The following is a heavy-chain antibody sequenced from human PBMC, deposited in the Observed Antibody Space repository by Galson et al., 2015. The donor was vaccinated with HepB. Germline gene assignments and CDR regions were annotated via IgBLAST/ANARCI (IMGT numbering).Heavy chain of an antibody. CDR2: IYPPNSDT. V-gene: IGHV5-51*01. Sequence: QSGAEVKKPGESLKISCKGSGYSFTTYWIGWVRQMPGKGLEWMGIIYPPNSDTKYSPSFQGQVTISADKSINTAYLQWSSLKASAPAMYYCARHEANSRWSCFDYWGQGTLVTVSS. D-gene: IGHD6-13*01. J-gene: IGHJ4*02. CDR1: GYSFTTYW. CDR3: ARHEANSRWSCFDY.